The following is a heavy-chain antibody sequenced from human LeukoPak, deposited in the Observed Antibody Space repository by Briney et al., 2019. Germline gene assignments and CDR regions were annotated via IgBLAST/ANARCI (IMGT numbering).Heavy chain of an antibody. Sequence: GGSLRLSCAASGFTVSSNYMSWVRQAPGKGLEWVSVIYSGGSTYYADSVKGRFTISRDNSKSTLYLQINSLRAEDTAVYYCAKEATVKIGNALDIWGQGTMVTVSS. V-gene: IGHV3-53*05. D-gene: IGHD4-17*01. CDR3: AKEATVKIGNALDI. CDR1: GFTVSSNY. J-gene: IGHJ3*02. CDR2: IYSGGST.